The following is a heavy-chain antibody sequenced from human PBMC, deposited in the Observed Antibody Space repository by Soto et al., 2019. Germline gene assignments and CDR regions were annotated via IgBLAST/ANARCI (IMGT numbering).Heavy chain of an antibody. Sequence: EVQLVESGGGLVQPGGSLRLSCAASGFIFSDYSMDWVRQAPGKGLEWVGRIRNKAQSYTAEYAASVKGRFALSRDDSRSSLYLQMNSLKTEDTAVYYCTVRGSSNFDYWGHGTLVTVSS. V-gene: IGHV3-72*01. D-gene: IGHD1-26*01. J-gene: IGHJ4*01. CDR1: GFIFSDYS. CDR3: TVRGSSNFDY. CDR2: IRNKAQSYTA.